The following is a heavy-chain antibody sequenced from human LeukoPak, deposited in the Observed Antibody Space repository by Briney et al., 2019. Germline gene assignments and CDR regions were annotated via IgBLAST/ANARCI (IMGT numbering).Heavy chain of an antibody. J-gene: IGHJ1*01. CDR1: GYTCTGYY. Sequence: GASVKVTRKASGYTCTGYYMHWVRQAPGQGLEWMGWINPNSGGTNYAHKFQGRVTMTRDRSISTAYMEQSRLRSDATAVYYCERVSPVSSSGYFQHWGQGALVSVSS. CDR3: ERVSPVSSSGYFQH. CDR2: INPNSGGT. V-gene: IGHV1-2*02. D-gene: IGHD6-6*01.